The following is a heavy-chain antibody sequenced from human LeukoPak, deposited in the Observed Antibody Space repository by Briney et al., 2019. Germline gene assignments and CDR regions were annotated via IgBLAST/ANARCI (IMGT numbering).Heavy chain of an antibody. CDR1: GGSISSSNG. CDR2: IYHRGST. D-gene: IGHD5-18*01. CDR3: AIWNSYGYGIDY. J-gene: IGHJ4*02. V-gene: IGHV4-4*02. Sequence: SETLSLTCAVSGGSISSSNGWSRVRQPPGTGLGGIGEIYHRGSTNYNPSLKCRVTISVDKSNNQSPLKLSSVTAAHTAVYYCAIWNSYGYGIDYWGQGTLVTVSS.